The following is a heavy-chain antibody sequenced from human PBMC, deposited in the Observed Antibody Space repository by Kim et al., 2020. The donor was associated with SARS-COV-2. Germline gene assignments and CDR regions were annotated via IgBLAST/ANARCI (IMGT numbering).Heavy chain of an antibody. CDR3: ARAKGEYSSSLVALYYYYYMDV. CDR2: ISSSGSTI. D-gene: IGHD6-6*01. Sequence: GGSLRLSCAASGFTFSDYYMSWIRQAPGKGLEWVSYISSSGSTIYYADSVKGRFTISRDNAKNSLYLQMNSLRAEDTAVYYCARAKGEYSSSLVALYYYYYMDVWGKGTTVTVSS. CDR1: GFTFSDYY. V-gene: IGHV3-11*01. J-gene: IGHJ6*03.